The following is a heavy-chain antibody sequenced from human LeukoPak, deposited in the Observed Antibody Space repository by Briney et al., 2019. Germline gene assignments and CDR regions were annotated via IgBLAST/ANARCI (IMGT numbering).Heavy chain of an antibody. D-gene: IGHD6-13*01. V-gene: IGHV4-38-2*01. Sequence: PSETLSLTCAVSGYSISSGYYWGWFRQPPRKGLEWIACIYHSGSTYYNPSLKSRVTMSVDTSKNQFSLRLTSLTAADTAVYYCARQGGSSSPYYFYYMDVWGKGTTVTVSS. CDR1: GYSISSGYY. CDR2: IYHSGST. J-gene: IGHJ6*03. CDR3: ARQGGSSSPYYFYYMDV.